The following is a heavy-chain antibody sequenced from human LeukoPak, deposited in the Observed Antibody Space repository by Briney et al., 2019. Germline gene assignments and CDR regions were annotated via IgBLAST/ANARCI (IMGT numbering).Heavy chain of an antibody. V-gene: IGHV3-30*18. Sequence: GGSLRLSCAASGFTFSSYGMHWVRQAPGKGLEWVAVISYDGSNKYYADSVKGRFTISRDNSKNTLYLQMNSLRAEDTAVYYCAKGWIQLWLYSPFGYWGQGTLVTVSS. D-gene: IGHD5-18*01. CDR3: AKGWIQLWLYSPFGY. CDR2: ISYDGSNK. CDR1: GFTFSSYG. J-gene: IGHJ4*02.